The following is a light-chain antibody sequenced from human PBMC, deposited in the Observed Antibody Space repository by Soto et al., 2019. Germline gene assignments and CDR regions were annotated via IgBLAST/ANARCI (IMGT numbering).Light chain of an antibody. CDR2: WAS. CDR1: QSVLYSSNNKNY. J-gene: IGKJ3*01. Sequence: DIVMTQSPDSLAVSLGERATINCKSSQSVLYSSNNKNYLAWYQQKPGQPPKLLIYWASTRESGVPDRFSGCGSGSDFTLTISSLQAEDVAVYYCQQYYNSPCSFGPGTKVDIK. CDR3: QQYYNSPCS. V-gene: IGKV4-1*01.